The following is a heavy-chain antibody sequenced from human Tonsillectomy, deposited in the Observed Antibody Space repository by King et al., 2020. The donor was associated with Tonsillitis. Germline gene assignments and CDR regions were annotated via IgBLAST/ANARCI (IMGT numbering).Heavy chain of an antibody. CDR1: GVTFRTYA. D-gene: IGHD6-19*01. CDR3: ARNVHPVAGHHDDYGIDF. J-gene: IGHJ6*02. Sequence: HVQLVESGGGLVQPGRSLRLSCAASGVTFRTYAMHWVRQAPGKGLEWVAFITYDGSNEYYADSVKGRFTISRDNSKNTLYLHMNSLRADDTAIYYCARNVHPVAGHHDDYGIDFWGQGTTVTVSS. V-gene: IGHV3-30-3*01. CDR2: ITYDGSNE.